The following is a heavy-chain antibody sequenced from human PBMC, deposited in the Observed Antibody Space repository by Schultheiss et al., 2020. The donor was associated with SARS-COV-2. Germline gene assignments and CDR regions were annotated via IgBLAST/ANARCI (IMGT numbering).Heavy chain of an antibody. V-gene: IGHV1-18*04. CDR2: ISAYNGNT. D-gene: IGHD3-3*01. CDR1: GYTFTSYY. J-gene: IGHJ4*02. Sequence: ASVKVSCKASGYTFTSYYMHWVRQAPGQGLEWMGWISAYNGNTNYAQKLQGRVTMTTDTSTSTAYMELRSLRSDDTAVYYCARGPYYDFWSGYSPLSGDYWGQGTLVTVSS. CDR3: ARGPYYDFWSGYSPLSGDY.